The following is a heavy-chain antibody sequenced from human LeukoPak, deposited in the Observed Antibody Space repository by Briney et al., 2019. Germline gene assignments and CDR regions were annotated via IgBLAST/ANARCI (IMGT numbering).Heavy chain of an antibody. D-gene: IGHD3-10*01. CDR2: IHHSGST. CDR1: GGSFSGYY. V-gene: IGHV4-34*01. CDR3: ARGARGAAGGY. Sequence: SETLSLTCAVYGGSFSGYYWSWSRKPPGKRLEWIGVIHHSGSTNYNPSLKSRVTISADTSKNHFSLKLSSVTAADTAVYYCARGARGAAGGYWGQGTLVTVSS. J-gene: IGHJ4*02.